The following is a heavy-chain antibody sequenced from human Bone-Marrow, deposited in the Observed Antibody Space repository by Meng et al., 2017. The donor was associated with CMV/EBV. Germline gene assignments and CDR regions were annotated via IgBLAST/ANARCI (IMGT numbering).Heavy chain of an antibody. CDR2: IYSGGSI. CDR1: GFTVSSNY. D-gene: IGHD2-15*01. V-gene: IGHV3-66*01. CDR3: ARDLAGRGYFDL. J-gene: IGHJ2*01. Sequence: LSCAASGFTVSSNYMSWVRQAPGKGLEWVSVIYSGGSIYYADSVKGRFTISRDTSKNTLYLQMNSLRAEDTAVYYCARDLAGRGYFDLWGRGTLVTVSS.